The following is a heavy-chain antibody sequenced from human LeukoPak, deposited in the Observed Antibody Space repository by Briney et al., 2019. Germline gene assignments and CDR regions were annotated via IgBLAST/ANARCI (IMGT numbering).Heavy chain of an antibody. CDR1: GGSFSGYY. CDR3: ARAQIIAAAGTRWFDP. Sequence: PSETLSLTCAVYGGSFSGYYWSWIRQPPGKGLEWIGEINHSGSTNYNPSLKSRVTISVDTSKNQFSLKLSSVTAADTAVYYCARAQIIAAAGTRWFDPWGQGTLVTVSS. CDR2: INHSGST. D-gene: IGHD6-13*01. J-gene: IGHJ5*02. V-gene: IGHV4-34*01.